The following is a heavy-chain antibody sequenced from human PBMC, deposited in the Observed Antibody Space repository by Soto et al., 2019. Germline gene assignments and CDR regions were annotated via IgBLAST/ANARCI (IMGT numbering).Heavy chain of an antibody. Sequence: GGSLRLSCAASGFTFSSYGMHWVRQAPGKGLEWVAVISYDGSNKYYADSVKGRFTISRDNSKNTLYLQMNSLRAEDKAVYYCGKERSLDYWGQGTLVTVSS. CDR3: GKERSLDY. CDR2: ISYDGSNK. CDR1: GFTFSSYG. J-gene: IGHJ4*02. V-gene: IGHV3-30*18.